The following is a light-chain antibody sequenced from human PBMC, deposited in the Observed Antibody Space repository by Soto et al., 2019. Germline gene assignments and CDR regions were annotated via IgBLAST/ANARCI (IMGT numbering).Light chain of an antibody. J-gene: IGLJ2*01. V-gene: IGLV1-51*01. CDR2: DDN. CDR1: TSNIGNSY. CDR3: ETWDTSLRDVV. Sequence: QTVVTQPPSVSAAPGQRVTISCSGTTSNIGNSYVSWYQQVPGTAPKLLIYDDNKRPSGIPDRFSGSKSGTAATLDITGLQTGDEADYYCETWDTSLRDVVFGGGTKVTVL.